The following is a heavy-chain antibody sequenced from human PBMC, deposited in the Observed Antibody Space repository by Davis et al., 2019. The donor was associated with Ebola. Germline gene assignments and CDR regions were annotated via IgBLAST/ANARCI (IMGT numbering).Heavy chain of an antibody. D-gene: IGHD3-9*01. CDR1: GYTFTGYY. CDR3: ARGSGSRYFDWSIDY. J-gene: IGHJ4*02. Sequence: AASVKVSCKASGYTFTGYYMHWVRQAPGQGLEWMGWINPNSGGTNYAQKFQGWVTMTRDTSISTAYMELSSLRSEDTAVYYCARGSGSRYFDWSIDYWGQGTLVTVSS. V-gene: IGHV1-2*04. CDR2: INPNSGGT.